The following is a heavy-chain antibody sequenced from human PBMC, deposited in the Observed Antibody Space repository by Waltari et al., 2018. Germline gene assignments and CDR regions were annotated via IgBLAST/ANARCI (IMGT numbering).Heavy chain of an antibody. D-gene: IGHD2-21*01. CDR2: ISGRGDSA. CDR3: AKGGSPSCGGDCHFDY. V-gene: IGHV3-23*04. CDR1: GFPFRSDA. J-gene: IGHJ4*02. Sequence: ELQLVETGGGVVQAGWCMRSSCGAHGFPFRSDAWSWVRPALGKGLEGVSSISGRGDSAYYADSVKGLFTICRDNSENTLYLQVNSLRAEDTAVYYCAKGGSPSCGGDCHFDYWGQGTLVTVSS.